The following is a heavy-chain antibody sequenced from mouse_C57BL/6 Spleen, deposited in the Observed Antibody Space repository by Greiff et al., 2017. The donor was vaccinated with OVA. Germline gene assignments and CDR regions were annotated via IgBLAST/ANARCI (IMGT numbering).Heavy chain of an antibody. V-gene: IGHV1-42*01. J-gene: IGHJ4*01. CDR2: INPSTGGT. D-gene: IGHD2-1*01. CDR3: ARGGNREVYYAMDY. Sequence: VHVQQPGPELVKPGASVKISCKASGYSFTGYYMNWVKQSPEQSLEWIGEINPSTGGTTYNQKFKAKATLTVDKSSSTAYMQLKSLTSEDSAVYYCARGGNREVYYAMDYWGQGTSVTVSS. CDR1: GYSFTGYY.